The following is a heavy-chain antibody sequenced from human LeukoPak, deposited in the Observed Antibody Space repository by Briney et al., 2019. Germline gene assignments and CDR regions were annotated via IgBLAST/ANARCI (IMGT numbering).Heavy chain of an antibody. Sequence: SETLSLTCTVSGGSISSSSHYWGWIRQPPGKGLEWIGNIYYSGSTYYKSSLKSRVTISVDTSKNQFSLKLSSVTAADTAVYYCVREGWQWLVHAFDIWGQGTMVTGSS. CDR3: VREGWQWLVHAFDI. V-gene: IGHV4-39*07. CDR2: IYYSGST. J-gene: IGHJ3*02. D-gene: IGHD6-19*01. CDR1: GGSISSSSHY.